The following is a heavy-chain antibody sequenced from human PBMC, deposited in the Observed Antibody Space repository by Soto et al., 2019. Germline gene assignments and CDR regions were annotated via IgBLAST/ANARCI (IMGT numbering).Heavy chain of an antibody. Sequence: EVQLLESGGGLVQPGGSLRLSCAASGFTFSNYAMNWVRQAPGKGLEWVSAISGSGGNTQYADSVKGRFTISRDNSKNTQYLQMNSLRAEDTAVHYCATHGGHSRDYYFDYWGQGTLVTVSS. J-gene: IGHJ4*02. CDR2: ISGSGGNT. CDR1: GFTFSNYA. V-gene: IGHV3-23*01. D-gene: IGHD3-16*01. CDR3: ATHGGHSRDYYFDY.